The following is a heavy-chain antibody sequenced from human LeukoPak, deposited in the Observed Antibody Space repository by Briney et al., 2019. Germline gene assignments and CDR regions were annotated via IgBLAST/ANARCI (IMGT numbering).Heavy chain of an antibody. J-gene: IGHJ3*02. CDR3: AREDDYGGKFWAFDI. CDR1: GGTFSSYA. CDR2: IIPIFGTA. Sequence: SVKVSCKASGGTFSSYAMSWVRQAPGQGLEWMGGIIPIFGTANYAQKFQGRVTITADKSTSTAYMELSSLRSEDTAVYYCAREDDYGGKFWAFDIWGQGTMVTVSS. D-gene: IGHD4-23*01. V-gene: IGHV1-69*06.